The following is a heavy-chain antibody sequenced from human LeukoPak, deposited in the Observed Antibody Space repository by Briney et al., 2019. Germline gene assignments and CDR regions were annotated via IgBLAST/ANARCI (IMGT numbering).Heavy chain of an antibody. D-gene: IGHD5-24*01. CDR2: IIPIFGTA. CDR3: AREGEMAINDAFDI. V-gene: IGHV1-69*05. J-gene: IGHJ3*02. CDR1: GGTFSSYA. Sequence: SVKVSCTASGGTFSSYAISWVRQAPGQGLEWMGGIIPIFGTANYAQKFQGRVTITTDESTSTAYMELSSLRSDDTAVYYCAREGEMAINDAFDIWGQGTMVTVSS.